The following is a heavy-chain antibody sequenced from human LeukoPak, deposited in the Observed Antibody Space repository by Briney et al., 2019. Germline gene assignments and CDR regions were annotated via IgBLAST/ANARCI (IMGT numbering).Heavy chain of an antibody. Sequence: ASVKVSCKVSGYTLTELSMHWVRQAPGKGLEGMGGFDPEDGETIYAQKFQGRVTMTEDTSTDTAYMELSSLRSEDTAVYYCATDRDYYSNWPGRWYYWGQGTLVTVSS. CDR2: FDPEDGET. CDR3: ATDRDYYSNWPGRWYY. V-gene: IGHV1-24*01. D-gene: IGHD4-11*01. CDR1: GYTLTELS. J-gene: IGHJ4*02.